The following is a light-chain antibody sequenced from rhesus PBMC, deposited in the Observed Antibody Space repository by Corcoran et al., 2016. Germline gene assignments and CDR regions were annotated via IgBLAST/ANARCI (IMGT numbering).Light chain of an antibody. CDR1: QSLVHSDGKTY. CDR2: QGS. Sequence: DVLLTQSPLSLPVTLGQPASISCRSSQSLVHSDGKTYLSWLPQKPGQPPRRLIYQGSNRDSGFPERFSGSGAGTDFTLKISRVEAEDVGVYYCMQGTHWPLTFGGGTKVDLK. J-gene: IGKJ4*01. CDR3: MQGTHWPLT. V-gene: IGKV2S9*01.